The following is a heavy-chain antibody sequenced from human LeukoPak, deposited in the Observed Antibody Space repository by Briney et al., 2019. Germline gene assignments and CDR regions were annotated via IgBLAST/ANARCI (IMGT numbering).Heavy chain of an antibody. V-gene: IGHV3-74*01. Sequence: GESLRLSCAASGFGLSSHWMHWVRQAPGKGLVRVSRSNSDGSVRNYADSAEGRFIISRDNAKNTLYLQMNNLGVEDTAVYFCARDPSVNNAIGYNWFDHCGQGALVTVSS. CDR1: GFGLSSHW. D-gene: IGHD2/OR15-2a*01. CDR2: SNSDGSVR. CDR3: ARDPSVNNAIGYNWFDH. J-gene: IGHJ5*02.